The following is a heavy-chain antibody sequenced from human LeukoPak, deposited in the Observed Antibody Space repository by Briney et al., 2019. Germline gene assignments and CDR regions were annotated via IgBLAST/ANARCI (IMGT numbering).Heavy chain of an antibody. CDR3: ARRLGPHGAFYFDS. CDR1: GYTFTSYG. J-gene: IGHJ4*02. CDR2: ISAYNGNT. Sequence: ASVKVSCKASGYTFTSYGISWVRQAPGQGLEWMGWISAYNGNTNYAQKLQGRVTMTTDTSTSTAYMELRSLRSDDTAMYYCARRLGPHGAFYFDSWGQGTLVTVSS. V-gene: IGHV1-18*01. D-gene: IGHD3-10*01.